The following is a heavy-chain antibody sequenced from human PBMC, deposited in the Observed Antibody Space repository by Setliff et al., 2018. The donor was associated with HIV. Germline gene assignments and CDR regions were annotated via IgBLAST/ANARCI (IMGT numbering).Heavy chain of an antibody. CDR2: INHSGST. D-gene: IGHD3-22*01. CDR3: ARVGYYDSSFDY. J-gene: IGHJ4*02. CDR1: GGSFSGYY. V-gene: IGHV4-34*01. Sequence: SETLSLTCSVYGGSFSGYYWSWIRQPPGKGLEWIGEINHSGSTKYNPSLKSRVTISVDTSTNQFSLKLSSVTAADTAVYYCARVGYYDSSFDYWGQGTLVTVSS.